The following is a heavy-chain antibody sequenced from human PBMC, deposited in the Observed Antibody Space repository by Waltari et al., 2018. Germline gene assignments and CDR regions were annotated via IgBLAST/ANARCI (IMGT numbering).Heavy chain of an antibody. CDR2: IIPIFVTA. V-gene: IGHV1-69*01. CDR1: GGTFSSYA. D-gene: IGHD4-17*01. J-gene: IGHJ5*02. CDR3: ARASDDYGDYRGWFDP. Sequence: QVQLVQSGAEVKKPGSSVKVSCKASGGTFSSYAISWVRQAPGQGLEWMGGIIPIFVTANNAQKVKGRVTMTADESTSTAYMELSSLRSEDTAVYYGARASDDYGDYRGWFDPWGQGTLVTVSS.